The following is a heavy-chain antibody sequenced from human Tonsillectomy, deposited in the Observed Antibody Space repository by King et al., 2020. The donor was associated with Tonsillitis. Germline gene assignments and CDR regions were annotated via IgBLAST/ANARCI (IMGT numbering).Heavy chain of an antibody. Sequence: VQLVESGGGVVQPGRSLRLSCAASGFIFSNYDMHWVRQAPGKGLEWGAIMSNDGSNEYYPDSVKGRFTIPRDNSKNTLYLQMNSLRAEDTAVYYCAKGGTGSVYSYGDFWGQGTLVTVSS. V-gene: IGHV3-30*18. D-gene: IGHD5-18*01. CDR1: GFIFSNYD. CDR2: MSNDGSNE. J-gene: IGHJ4*02. CDR3: AKGGTGSVYSYGDF.